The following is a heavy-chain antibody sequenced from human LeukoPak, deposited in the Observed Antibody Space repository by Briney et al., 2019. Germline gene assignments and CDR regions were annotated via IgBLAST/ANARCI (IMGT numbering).Heavy chain of an antibody. J-gene: IGHJ5*02. D-gene: IGHD1-26*01. CDR1: DGSLSGYY. Sequence: SETLFLTCAVYDGSLSGYYWSWIRQPPGKGLEWIGEINHSGSTNYNPSLKSRVTISVDTSKNQFSLKLSSVTAADTAVYYCARGLGVGATTGWFDPWGQGTLVTVSS. CDR3: ARGLGVGATTGWFDP. CDR2: INHSGST. V-gene: IGHV4-34*01.